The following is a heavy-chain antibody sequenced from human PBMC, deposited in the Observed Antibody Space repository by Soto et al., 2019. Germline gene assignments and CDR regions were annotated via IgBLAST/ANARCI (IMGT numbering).Heavy chain of an antibody. V-gene: IGHV1-3*01. D-gene: IGHD3-10*01. CDR1: GYIFTNYA. CDR2: INAINGHT. Sequence: VQLVQSGAEVKKPGASVTLSCKTSGYIFTNYALHWVRQAPGQSLEWMGWINAINGHTKYSQRFQGRVTITRDTSASTAYMELSSLRSEDTAVYYCARGQGNGSGSYSRYWGQGAQVTVSS. CDR3: ARGQGNGSGSYSRY. J-gene: IGHJ4*02.